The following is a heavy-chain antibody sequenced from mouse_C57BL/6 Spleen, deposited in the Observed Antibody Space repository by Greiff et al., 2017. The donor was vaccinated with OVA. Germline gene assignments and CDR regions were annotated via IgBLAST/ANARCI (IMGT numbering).Heavy chain of an antibody. J-gene: IGHJ1*03. D-gene: IGHD2-5*01. CDR2: INPNYGTT. CDR1: GYSFTDYN. CDR3: ARELSYSNPWYFDV. Sequence: QLQQSGPELVKPGASVKISCKASGYSFTDYNMNWVKQSNGKSLEWIGVINPNYGTTSYNQKFKGKATLTVDQSSSTAYMQLNSLTSEDSAVYYGARELSYSNPWYFDVWGTGTTVTVSS. V-gene: IGHV1-39*01.